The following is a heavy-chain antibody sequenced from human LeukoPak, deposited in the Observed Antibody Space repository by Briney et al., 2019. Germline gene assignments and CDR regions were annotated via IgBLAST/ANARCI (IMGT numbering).Heavy chain of an antibody. J-gene: IGHJ3*02. CDR2: IYPGDSDT. D-gene: IGHD6-13*01. Sequence: GESLKISCKGSGYSFTSYWIGWVRQMPGKGLEWMGIIYPGDSDTRYSPSFQGQVTISADKSISTAYLQWSSLKASDTAMYYCARQYSSSGYRQDAFDIWGQGTMVTVSP. V-gene: IGHV5-51*01. CDR1: GYSFTSYW. CDR3: ARQYSSSGYRQDAFDI.